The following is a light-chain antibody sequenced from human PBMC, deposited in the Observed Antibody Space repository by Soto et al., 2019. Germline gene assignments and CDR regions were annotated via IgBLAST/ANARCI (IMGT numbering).Light chain of an antibody. CDR2: RNN. Sequence: QSVLTQPPSASGTPGQRVTISCSGSSSNIGSNYVYWYQQLPGTAPKLLIYRNNQRPSGVPDRFSGSKSGTSASLAISGLRSEDEADYYCAAWDDSPLEVVFGGGTKLTVL. V-gene: IGLV1-47*01. CDR3: AAWDDSPLEVV. CDR1: SSNIGSNY. J-gene: IGLJ2*01.